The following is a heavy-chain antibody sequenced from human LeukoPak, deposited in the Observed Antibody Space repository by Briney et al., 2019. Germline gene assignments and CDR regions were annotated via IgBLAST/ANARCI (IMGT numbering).Heavy chain of an antibody. CDR2: IRSSGSNI. J-gene: IGHJ4*02. D-gene: IGHD3-9*01. CDR1: GFTFSSYE. CDR3: VRGVPYYDILTGPSLAY. V-gene: IGHV3-48*03. Sequence: GGSQRLSCAASGFTFSSYEMNWVRQAPGKGLEWVSYIRSSGSNIYYADSVTGRFTVSRDKAKNSLYLQMNSLRAEDTAVYYCVRGVPYYDILTGPSLAYWGQGTLVTVSS.